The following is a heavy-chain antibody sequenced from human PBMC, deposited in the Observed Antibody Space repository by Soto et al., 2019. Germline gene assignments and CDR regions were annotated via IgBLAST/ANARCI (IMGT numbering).Heavy chain of an antibody. J-gene: IGHJ4*02. V-gene: IGHV4-4*07. CDR1: GRSMISYY. CDR3: AREGDDRHFFFAS. D-gene: IGHD3-3*01. CDR2: IYTGGNT. Sequence: PSETLSLTCNVSGRSMISYYWSWIRQPAGKGLEWIGRIYTGGNTNYNPSLKSRVTMSVDTSKSQFSLSLTSVTAADTAVYYCAREGDDRHFFFASWGKGTLVTVSS.